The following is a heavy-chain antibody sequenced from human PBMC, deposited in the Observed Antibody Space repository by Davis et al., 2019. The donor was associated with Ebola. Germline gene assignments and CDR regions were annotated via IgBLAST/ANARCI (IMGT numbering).Heavy chain of an antibody. D-gene: IGHD3-16*01. J-gene: IGHJ4*02. Sequence: GGSLRLSCAASGFTFDDYAMHWVRQAPGKGLEWVGRIKSKTDGGTTDYAAPVKGRFTISRDDSKNTLYLQMNSLKTEDTAVYYCTTSDYIWGSLIDYWGQGTLVTVSS. CDR1: GFTFDDYA. CDR2: IKSKTDGGTT. V-gene: IGHV3-15*01. CDR3: TTSDYIWGSLIDY.